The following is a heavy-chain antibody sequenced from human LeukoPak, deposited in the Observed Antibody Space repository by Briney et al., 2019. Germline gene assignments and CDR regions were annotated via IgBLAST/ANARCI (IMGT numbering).Heavy chain of an antibody. V-gene: IGHV1-18*01. CDR1: GYTFTSYG. Sequence: ASVKVSCKASGYTFTSYGISWVRQAPGQGLEWMGWISAYNGNTNYAQELQGRVTMTTDTSTSTAYMELRSLRSDDTAVYYCARGLRCGGDCYSFDYWGQGTLVTVSS. J-gene: IGHJ4*02. CDR2: ISAYNGNT. CDR3: ARGLRCGGDCYSFDY. D-gene: IGHD2-21*02.